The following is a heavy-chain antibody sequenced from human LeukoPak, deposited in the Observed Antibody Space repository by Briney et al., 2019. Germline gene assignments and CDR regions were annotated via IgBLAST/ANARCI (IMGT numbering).Heavy chain of an antibody. J-gene: IGHJ6*03. Sequence: ASVKVSCKASGYTFTSYDINWVRQATGQGLEWMGWMNTKSGNTGYAQKFKGRVNIPRNNSISTANMELSSMRSEETAVYYCARGLNRGSSPPAYYYYYMDVWGKGTTVTVSS. CDR2: MNTKSGNT. V-gene: IGHV1-8*03. CDR3: ARGLNRGSSPPAYYYYYMDV. CDR1: GYTFTSYD. D-gene: IGHD6-13*01.